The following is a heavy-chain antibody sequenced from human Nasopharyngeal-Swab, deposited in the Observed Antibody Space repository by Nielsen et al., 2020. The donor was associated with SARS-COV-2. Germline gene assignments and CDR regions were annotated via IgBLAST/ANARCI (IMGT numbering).Heavy chain of an antibody. CDR2: INHSGST. V-gene: IGHV4-34*01. CDR1: RGSFSGYY. CDR3: ARENSSSYYYYMDV. Sequence: SETLSLTSAVYRGSFSGYYWSWIRQPPGKGLEWIGEINHSGSTNYNPSLKSRVTISVDTSKNQFSLKLSSVTAADTAVYYCARENSSSYYYYMDVWGKGTTVTVSS. J-gene: IGHJ6*03. D-gene: IGHD5-18*01.